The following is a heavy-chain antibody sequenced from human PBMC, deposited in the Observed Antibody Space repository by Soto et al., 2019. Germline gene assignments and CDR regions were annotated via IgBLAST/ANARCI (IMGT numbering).Heavy chain of an antibody. V-gene: IGHV3-74*01. D-gene: IGHD4-17*01. CDR3: ALSYTVTTEF. CDR1: GLTFSSYW. Sequence: EVQLVESGGGLVQPGGSLRLSCAASGLTFSSYWMHWVRQAPGKGLVWVSRINSDGSSTNYADSVKGRFTISRDNAKNTPDLQMNRLRAEDPAVYYCALSYTVTTEFWGQGTLVTVSS. CDR2: INSDGSST. J-gene: IGHJ4*02.